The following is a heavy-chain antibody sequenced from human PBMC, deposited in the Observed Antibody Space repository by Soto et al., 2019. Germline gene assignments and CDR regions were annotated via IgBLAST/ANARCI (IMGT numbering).Heavy chain of an antibody. J-gene: IGHJ4*02. CDR1: GFTFSNYG. CDR2: ISYDASDT. CDR3: AKDPGYSNSGPFDY. Sequence: QVQLVESGGGVVQPGRSLRLSCAASGFTFSNYGMHWVRQAPGKGLEWVAVISYDASDTYYADSVKGRFTISRDNSKNTLFLQMNSLRTDDTAVYYCAKDPGYSNSGPFDYWGQGTLVTVSS. V-gene: IGHV3-30*18. D-gene: IGHD6-13*01.